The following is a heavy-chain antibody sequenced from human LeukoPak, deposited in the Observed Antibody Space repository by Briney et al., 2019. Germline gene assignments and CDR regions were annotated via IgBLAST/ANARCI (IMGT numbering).Heavy chain of an antibody. Sequence: SETLSLTCSVSGGSISSYYWSWLRQPPGKGLEWIGYIYYSGSTNYNPSLKSRVTISVDTSKNQFSLKLSSVTAADTAVYYCARHGDFPGLRAFDIWGQGTMVTVSS. D-gene: IGHD2/OR15-2a*01. V-gene: IGHV4-59*08. J-gene: IGHJ3*02. CDR1: GGSISSYY. CDR2: IYYSGST. CDR3: ARHGDFPGLRAFDI.